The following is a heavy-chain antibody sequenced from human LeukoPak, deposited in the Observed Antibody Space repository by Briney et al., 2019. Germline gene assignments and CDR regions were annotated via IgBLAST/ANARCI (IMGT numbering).Heavy chain of an antibody. V-gene: IGHV3-30*04. Sequence: GGSLRLSCVASGFTFSSYAMHWVRQAPGKGLEWVAVISYDGSNKYYAGSVKGRFTISRDNSKNTLYLQMNSLRAEDTAVYYCARVGERITMITAPFDYWGQGTLVTVSS. CDR1: GFTFSSYA. J-gene: IGHJ4*02. CDR3: ARVGERITMITAPFDY. CDR2: ISYDGSNK. D-gene: IGHD3-22*01.